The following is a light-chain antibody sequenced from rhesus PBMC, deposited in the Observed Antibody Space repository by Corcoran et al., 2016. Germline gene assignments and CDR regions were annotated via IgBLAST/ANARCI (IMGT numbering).Light chain of an antibody. CDR1: QSVSSW. J-gene: IGKJ2*01. CDR3: QQYVSSPYT. CDR2: KAS. Sequence: DIQMTQSPSSLSASVGDTVTITCRTSQSVSSWLAWSQQKPGNAPQLLIYKASSLKSGVPSRFSGSGSGTDFTLTISSLQSEDFAAYFCQQYVSSPYTFGQGTKVEIK. V-gene: IGKV1-22*01.